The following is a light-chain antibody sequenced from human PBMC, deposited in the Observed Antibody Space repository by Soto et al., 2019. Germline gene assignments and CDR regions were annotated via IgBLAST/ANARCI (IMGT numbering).Light chain of an antibody. CDR2: GNS. CDR1: SSNIGAGYD. CDR3: QSYDSSLIYV. V-gene: IGLV1-40*01. Sequence: SVLTQPPAVSGAPGQRVTISCTWSSSNIGAGYDVHWYQQLPGTAPKLLIYGNSNRPSGVPDRFSGSKSGTSASLAITGLQAEDEADYYCQSYDSSLIYVFGTGTKVTV. J-gene: IGLJ1*01.